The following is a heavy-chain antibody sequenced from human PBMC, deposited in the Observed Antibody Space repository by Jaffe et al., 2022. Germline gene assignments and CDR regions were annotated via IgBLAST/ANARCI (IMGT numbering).Heavy chain of an antibody. CDR2: IYYSGST. CDR3: ARHVWLIGSTVTTFDY. D-gene: IGHD4-17*01. Sequence: QLQLQESGPGLVKPSETLSLTCTVSGGSISSSSYYWGWIRQPPGKGLEWIGSIYYSGSTYYNPSLKSRVTISVDTSKNQFSLKLSSVTAADTAVYYCARHVWLIGSTVTTFDYWGQGTLVTVSS. CDR1: GGSISSSSYY. V-gene: IGHV4-39*01. J-gene: IGHJ4*02.